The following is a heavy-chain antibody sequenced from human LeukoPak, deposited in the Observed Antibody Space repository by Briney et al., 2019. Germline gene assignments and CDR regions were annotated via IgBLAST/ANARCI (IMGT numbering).Heavy chain of an antibody. CDR2: IYSDGST. V-gene: IGHV3-53*01. Sequence: GGSLRPSCAASGFIVSGDFMSWVRQAPGKGLEWVSVIYSDGSTYYADSVKGRFTISRDNSKNTLDLQMTGLRAEDTAVYYCARERGRGRDSPWFDYWGQGTLVTVSS. CDR3: ARERGRGRDSPWFDY. J-gene: IGHJ4*02. D-gene: IGHD1-26*01. CDR1: GFIVSGDF.